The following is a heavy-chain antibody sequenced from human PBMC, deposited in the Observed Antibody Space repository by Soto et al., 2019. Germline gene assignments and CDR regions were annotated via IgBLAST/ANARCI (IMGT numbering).Heavy chain of an antibody. J-gene: IGHJ5*02. V-gene: IGHV1-2*04. CDR1: GYTFTGYY. CDR3: ARGYDSSGYYPGS. CDR2: INPNSGGT. D-gene: IGHD3-22*01. Sequence: VSVKVSCKASGYTFTGYYMHWVRQAPGQGLEWMGWINPNSGGTNYAQKFQGWVTMTRDTSISTAYMELSRLRSDDTAVYYCARGYDSSGYYPGSWGQGTMVTVS.